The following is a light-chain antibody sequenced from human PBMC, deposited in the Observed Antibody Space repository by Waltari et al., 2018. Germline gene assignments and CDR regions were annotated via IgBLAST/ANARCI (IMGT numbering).Light chain of an antibody. CDR3: QQYKTFPRT. CDR1: QSVSKC. Sequence: DIEMTQSPSNVSASVGDRVIITCRASQSVSKCVAWYQFKGGKAPKVLISAASTIESGVPSRFGGGGSGSDFALTIAGLQPEDSATYYCQQYKTFPRTFGPGTRVEIK. CDR2: AAS. V-gene: IGKV1-5*03. J-gene: IGKJ1*01.